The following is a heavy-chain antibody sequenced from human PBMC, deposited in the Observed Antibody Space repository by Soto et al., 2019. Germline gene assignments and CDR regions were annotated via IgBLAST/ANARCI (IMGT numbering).Heavy chain of an antibody. V-gene: IGHV4-30-2*01. J-gene: IGHJ6*02. D-gene: IGHD3-10*01. Sequence: QLQLQESGSGLVKPSQKLSLTCTVSGGSINSGGYSWSWIRQPPGKGLEWIGYIDRSGSAYYSPSLQNRVTISVDTSTILFSLNLTSVTAADTAVYYCAVSGRGGLDVWGQGTTVTVSS. CDR2: IDRSGSA. CDR3: AVSGRGGLDV. CDR1: GGSINSGGYS.